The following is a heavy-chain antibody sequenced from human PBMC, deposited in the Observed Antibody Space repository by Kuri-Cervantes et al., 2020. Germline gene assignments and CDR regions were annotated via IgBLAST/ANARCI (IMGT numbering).Heavy chain of an antibody. D-gene: IGHD3-22*01. CDR1: GYSISSGYY. CDR2: IYYSGST. J-gene: IGHJ1*01. Sequence: GSLRLSCAVSGYSISSGYYWSWIRQPPGKGLEWIGYIYYSGSTNYNPSLKSRVTTSVDTSKNQFSLKLSSVTAADTAVYYCASRSMIVGRGYFQHWGQGTLVTVSS. CDR3: ASRSMIVGRGYFQH. V-gene: IGHV4-61*01.